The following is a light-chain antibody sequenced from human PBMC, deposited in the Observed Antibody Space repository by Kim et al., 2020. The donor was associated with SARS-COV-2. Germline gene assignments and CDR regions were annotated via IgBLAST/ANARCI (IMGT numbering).Light chain of an antibody. CDR2: AAS. J-gene: IGKJ2*01. V-gene: IGKV1-39*01. Sequence: SAFVGDRVTITCRASLSISKFLSWYQQEPGKAPKLLIYAASTLQSGVPSRFSGSGSGTEFTLTISSLQPEDFATYYCQQSYSAPRTFGQGTKLEI. CDR1: LSISKF. CDR3: QQSYSAPRT.